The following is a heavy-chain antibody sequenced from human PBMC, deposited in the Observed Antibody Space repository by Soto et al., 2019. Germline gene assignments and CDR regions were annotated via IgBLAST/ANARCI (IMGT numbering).Heavy chain of an antibody. CDR1: GFTFSSYA. CDR2: ISGSGGST. Sequence: GGSLRLSCAASGFTFSSYAMSWVRQAPGKGLEWVSAISGSGGSTYYADSVKGRFTISRDNSKNTLYLQMTSLRAEDTAVYYCAKDPRITMIVAMDVWGQGTTVTVSS. J-gene: IGHJ6*02. CDR3: AKDPRITMIVAMDV. D-gene: IGHD3-22*01. V-gene: IGHV3-23*01.